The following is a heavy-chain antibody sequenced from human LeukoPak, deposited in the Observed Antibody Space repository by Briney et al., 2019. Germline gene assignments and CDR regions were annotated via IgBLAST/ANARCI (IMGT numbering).Heavy chain of an antibody. J-gene: IGHJ4*02. D-gene: IGHD6-19*01. CDR1: GFTFSNAW. CDR2: IKSKTDGGTT. Sequence: GGALRLSCAASGFTFSNAWMSWVRQAPGKGVEWVGRIKSKTDGGTTDYAAPVKGTFTISIDNSKTTLYLQMNSLKTEDTAVYYCTPAIKQWLASAYWGQGTLVTVSS. V-gene: IGHV3-15*01. CDR3: TPAIKQWLASAY.